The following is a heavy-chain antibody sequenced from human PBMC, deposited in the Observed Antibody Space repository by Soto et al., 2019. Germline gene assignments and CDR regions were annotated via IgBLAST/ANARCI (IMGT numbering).Heavy chain of an antibody. Sequence: QVQLVQSGAEVKKPGSSVKVSCKASGGTFSSYAISWVRQAPGQGLEWMGGIIPIFGTANYAQKFQGRVTITADKSTSKAYMELSSLRSEDTAVYYCARGRKRITMIVDAFDIWGQGTMVTVSS. D-gene: IGHD3-22*01. CDR3: ARGRKRITMIVDAFDI. CDR1: GGTFSSYA. J-gene: IGHJ3*02. V-gene: IGHV1-69*06. CDR2: IIPIFGTA.